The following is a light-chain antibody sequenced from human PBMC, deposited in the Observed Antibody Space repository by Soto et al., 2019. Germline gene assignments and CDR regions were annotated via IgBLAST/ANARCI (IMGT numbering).Light chain of an antibody. V-gene: IGKV1-5*01. CDR3: QQYNSYSIT. CDR2: DAS. CDR1: QSVSSW. Sequence: DIQMTQSPSTLSASVGDRVTITCRASQSVSSWLAWYQQKPGKAPKVLIYDASSLKSGVPSRFSGSGSGTEFTLTISSLQPDDFVTYYCQQYNSYSITFGQGTRLEIK. J-gene: IGKJ5*01.